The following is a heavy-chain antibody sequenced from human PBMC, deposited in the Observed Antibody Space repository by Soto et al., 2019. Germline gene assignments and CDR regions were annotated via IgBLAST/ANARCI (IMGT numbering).Heavy chain of an antibody. D-gene: IGHD3-10*01. V-gene: IGHV3-66*01. CDR1: GFTVSSNY. J-gene: IGHJ6*02. CDR2: IDNDGTT. Sequence: GGSLRLSCAASGFTVSSNYMNWVRQAPGKGLEWVSNIDNDGTTYYADSVNGRFTISRDNSKNTLYHKMNSLRVEDKTENKSRRVHRPVKMVRGVHYYYYYGLDVWGQGTTVTVS. CDR3: RRVHRPVKMVRGVHYYYYYGLDV.